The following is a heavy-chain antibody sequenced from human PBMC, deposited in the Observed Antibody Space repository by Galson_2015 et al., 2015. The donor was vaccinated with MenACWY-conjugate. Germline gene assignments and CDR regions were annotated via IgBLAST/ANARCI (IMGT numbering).Heavy chain of an antibody. J-gene: IGHJ2*01. Sequence: CAISGDSVSSNSAAWTWIRQSPSRGLEWLGRTYYRSRWHNDYAVSVKSRITINPDTSRNQLSLQLSSVTPEDTAVDYWARGVTRTSGTINWYFDFWGRGTLVTVSS. CDR1: GDSVSSNSAA. V-gene: IGHV6-1*01. CDR2: TYYRSRWHN. D-gene: IGHD6-13*01. CDR3: ARGVTRTSGTINWYFDF.